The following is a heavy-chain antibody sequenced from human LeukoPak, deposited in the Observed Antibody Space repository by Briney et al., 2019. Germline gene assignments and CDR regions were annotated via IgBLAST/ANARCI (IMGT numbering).Heavy chain of an antibody. V-gene: IGHV1-2*02. Sequence: ASVKVSCKASVYSSTGYYMHWVRQAPGQGLEWMGWINSNSGGTNYAQKFQGRVTMTRDTSISTAYMELSRLRSDDTAVYYCAREGLQGATKDYWGQGTLVTVSS. J-gene: IGHJ4*02. CDR3: AREGLQGATKDY. CDR2: INSNSGGT. D-gene: IGHD1-26*01. CDR1: VYSSTGYY.